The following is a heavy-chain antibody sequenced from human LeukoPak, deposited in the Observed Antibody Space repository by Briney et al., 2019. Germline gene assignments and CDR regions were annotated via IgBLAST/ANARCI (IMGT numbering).Heavy chain of an antibody. CDR1: GGSISSSSYY. V-gene: IGHV4-39*01. D-gene: IGHD2-21*01. CDR2: ISYNGRT. CDR3: ARRVIAGKAFDI. Sequence: SETLSLTCTVSGGSISSSSYYGGWIPQPPGKGLEWIGSISYNGRTFYSPSLKSRVSISVDTSKNQFSLHMSSVTAADTAVYYCARRVIAGKAFDIWGQGTMVTVSS. J-gene: IGHJ3*02.